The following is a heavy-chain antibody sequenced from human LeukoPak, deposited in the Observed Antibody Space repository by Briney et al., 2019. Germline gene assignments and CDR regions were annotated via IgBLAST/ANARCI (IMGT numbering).Heavy chain of an antibody. J-gene: IGHJ4*02. CDR1: GIIFNDYW. Sequence: GGSLRLSCAASGIIFNDYWMNWLRQAPGRGLEWVANINQDGSVIHYVDSVKGRFTTSRDNARHSVYLQMNSLRVEDTAVYYCTTLPHKDSRGYHDYWGQGILVTVSS. V-gene: IGHV3-7*01. D-gene: IGHD3-22*01. CDR3: TTLPHKDSRGYHDY. CDR2: INQDGSVI.